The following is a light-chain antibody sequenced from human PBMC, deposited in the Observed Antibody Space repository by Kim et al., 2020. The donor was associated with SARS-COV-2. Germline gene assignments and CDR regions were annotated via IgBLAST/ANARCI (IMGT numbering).Light chain of an antibody. Sequence: QRVTISCTGSSSNIGAGYDVHWYQDLPGTAPKLLIYGNINRPSGVPDRFSGSKSGTSASLAITGLQAEDEADYYCQSSDSSLSGWVFGGGTQLTVL. J-gene: IGLJ2*01. CDR2: GNI. CDR3: QSSDSSLSGWV. CDR1: SSNIGAGYD. V-gene: IGLV1-40*01.